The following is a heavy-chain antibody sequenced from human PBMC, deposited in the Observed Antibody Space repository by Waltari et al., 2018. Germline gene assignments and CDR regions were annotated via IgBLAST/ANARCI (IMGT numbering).Heavy chain of an antibody. J-gene: IGHJ4*02. D-gene: IGHD4-4*01. CDR3: ARGDYTWDPSYFDY. V-gene: IGHV5-51*01. CDR2: IDPGDPDT. Sequence: EVQLVQSGAEVKKPGESLKISCKGSGYSFTNYWIGWVRQMPGKGLEWVGIIDPGDPDTRCSPSFQGRVTISADKSITTAYLQWSSLKASDTAMYYCARGDYTWDPSYFDYWGQGTLVTVSS. CDR1: GYSFTNYW.